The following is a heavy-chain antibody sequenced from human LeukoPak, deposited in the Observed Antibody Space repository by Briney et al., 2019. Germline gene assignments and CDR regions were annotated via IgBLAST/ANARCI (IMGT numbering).Heavy chain of an antibody. CDR1: GFTFSSHL. V-gene: IGHV3-74*01. D-gene: IGHD6-6*01. Sequence: GGSLRLSCAASGFTFSSHLMHWVRQAPGKGLVWVSRISSDGTYTNYADSVRGRFTISRDNAKNTLYLQMNSLRAEDTAVYYCAKELRRSSSSFDYWGQGTLVTVSS. CDR2: ISSDGTYT. CDR3: AKELRRSSSSFDY. J-gene: IGHJ4*02.